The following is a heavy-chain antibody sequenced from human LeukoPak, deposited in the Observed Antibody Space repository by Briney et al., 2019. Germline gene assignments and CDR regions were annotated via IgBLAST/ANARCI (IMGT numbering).Heavy chain of an antibody. Sequence: GRSLRLSCAASGFTFDDYAMHWVRHAPGKGLEWVSGISWNSGSIGYADSVKGRFTISRDNAKNSLYLQMNSLRAEDTALYYCAKSVVPAAILSWFDPWGQGTLVTVSS. CDR2: ISWNSGSI. D-gene: IGHD2-2*02. CDR1: GFTFDDYA. V-gene: IGHV3-9*01. J-gene: IGHJ5*02. CDR3: AKSVVPAAILSWFDP.